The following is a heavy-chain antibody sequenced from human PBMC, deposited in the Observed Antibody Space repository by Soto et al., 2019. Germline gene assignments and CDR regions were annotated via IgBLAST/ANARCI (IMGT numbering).Heavy chain of an antibody. CDR1: GFTVSSNY. Sequence: GGSLRLSCAASGFTVSSNYTSWVRQAPGKGLEWVSVIYSGGSTYYADSVKGRFTISRDNSKNTLYLQMNSLRAEDTAVYYCARYDILTGSIDYWGQGTLVTVSS. D-gene: IGHD3-9*01. J-gene: IGHJ4*02. CDR2: IYSGGST. CDR3: ARYDILTGSIDY. V-gene: IGHV3-53*01.